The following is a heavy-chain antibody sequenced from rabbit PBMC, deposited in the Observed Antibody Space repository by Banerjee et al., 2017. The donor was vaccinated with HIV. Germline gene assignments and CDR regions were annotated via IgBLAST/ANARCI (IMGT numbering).Heavy chain of an antibody. CDR2: IYAGSSDST. CDR1: GFSFSNKAV. J-gene: IGHJ4*01. V-gene: IGHV1S45*01. CDR3: AKAVYIYSGNWNL. Sequence: QEQLVESGGGLVKPGASLTLTCTASGFSFSNKAVMCWVRQAPGKGLEWIACIYAGSSDSTYYASWAKGRFTISKTSSTTVTLQMTSLTAADTATYFCAKAVYIYSGNWNLWGPGTLVTVS. D-gene: IGHD1-1*01.